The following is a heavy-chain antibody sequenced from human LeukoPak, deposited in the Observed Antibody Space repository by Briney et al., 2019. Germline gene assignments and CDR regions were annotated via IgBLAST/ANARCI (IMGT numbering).Heavy chain of an antibody. J-gene: IGHJ4*02. CDR3: ARDSSSWY. CDR2: IKEDGSEK. CDR1: GFTFSAHS. D-gene: IGHD6-13*01. V-gene: IGHV3-7*01. Sequence: GGSLRLSCAASGFTFSAHSMNWVRQAPGKGLEWVANIKEDGSEKYYVDSVKGRFTISRDNAKNSLYLQINSLRAEDTAVYYCARDSSSWYWGQGTLVTVSS.